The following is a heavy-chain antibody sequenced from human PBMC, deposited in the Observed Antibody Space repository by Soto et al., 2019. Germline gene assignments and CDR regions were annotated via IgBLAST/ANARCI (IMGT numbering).Heavy chain of an antibody. D-gene: IGHD1-26*01. CDR2: IKSKTDGGTT. Sequence: GGSLRLSCAASGFTFSNAWMSWVRQAPGKGLEWVGRIKSKTDGGTTDYAAPVKGRFTISRDDSKNTLYLQMNSLKTEDTAVYYCNTSADSGSYYSFDYWGQGTLVTVSS. V-gene: IGHV3-15*01. CDR3: NTSADSGSYYSFDY. CDR1: GFTFSNAW. J-gene: IGHJ4*02.